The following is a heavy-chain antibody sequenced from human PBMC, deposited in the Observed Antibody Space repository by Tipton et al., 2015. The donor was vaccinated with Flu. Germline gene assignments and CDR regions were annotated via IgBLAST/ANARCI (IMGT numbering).Heavy chain of an antibody. CDR3: ARRDYSNYVSDPKNWFDS. CDR1: GGSLSNYY. J-gene: IGHJ5*01. Sequence: TLSLTCGVSGGSLSNYYWTWIRQPPGKGLEWIGEINHRGGTNYNPSLKSRVTISVDTSKNQFSLKLTSVTAADTAVYYCARRDYSNYVSDPKNWFDSWGRGTLVTVSS. V-gene: IGHV4-34*01. CDR2: INHRGGT. D-gene: IGHD4-11*01.